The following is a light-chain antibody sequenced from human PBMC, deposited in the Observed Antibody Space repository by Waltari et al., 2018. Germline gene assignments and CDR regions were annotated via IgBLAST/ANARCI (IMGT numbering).Light chain of an antibody. V-gene: IGKV3-20*01. Sequence: IVLTQSPGTLSLSPGERANLPCRASQSVSSSYLAWYQQKAGQAPRLLIYGASSRATGIPDRFSGSGSGTDFTLTISRLEPEDFAVYYCQQYGSSPPTFGQGTKVEIK. CDR1: QSVSSSY. CDR3: QQYGSSPPT. CDR2: GAS. J-gene: IGKJ1*01.